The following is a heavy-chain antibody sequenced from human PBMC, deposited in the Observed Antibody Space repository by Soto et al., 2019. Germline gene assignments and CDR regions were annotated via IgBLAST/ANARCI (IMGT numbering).Heavy chain of an antibody. Sequence: EVQSVESGGGLVKPGGSLRLSCAASGFMFSSYRMNWVRQAPGKGLEWVSSINNGGTYRYYADSMQGRFTISRDNARNSLYLQMNSLGVEDTAVYYCARDLTSYGSPHFDYWGQGTLVTVFS. J-gene: IGHJ4*02. V-gene: IGHV3-21*06. CDR1: GFMFSSYR. CDR3: ARDLTSYGSPHFDY. CDR2: INNGGTYR. D-gene: IGHD5-18*01.